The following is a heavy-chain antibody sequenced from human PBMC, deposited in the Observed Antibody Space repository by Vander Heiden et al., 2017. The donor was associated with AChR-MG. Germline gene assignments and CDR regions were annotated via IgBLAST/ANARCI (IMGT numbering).Heavy chain of an antibody. Sequence: QVQLQESGPGLVKPSQTLSLTCTVSGGSISSGDYYWSWIRQPPGKGLEWIGYIYYSGSTYYNPSLKSRVTISVDTSKNQFSLKLSSVTAADTAVYYCARDAECSGGSCYRRFDYWGQGTLVTVSS. CDR3: ARDAECSGGSCYRRFDY. J-gene: IGHJ4*02. CDR1: GGSISSGDYY. CDR2: IYYSGST. D-gene: IGHD2-15*01. V-gene: IGHV4-30-4*01.